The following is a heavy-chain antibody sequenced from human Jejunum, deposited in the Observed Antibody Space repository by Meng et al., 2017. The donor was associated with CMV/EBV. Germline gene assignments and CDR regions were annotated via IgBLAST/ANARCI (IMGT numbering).Heavy chain of an antibody. CDR2: IYTGGST. CDR1: GFKVTSIY. CDR3: AKGEGRPHYYFDY. J-gene: IGHJ4*02. Sequence: AGSGFKVTSIYLSWVRQAPGKGLEWVSTIYTGGSTFYTDSVEGRFAISRDTSKNTLYLQMNSLRPEDTAIYYCAKGEGRPHYYFDYWGQGTLVTVSS. D-gene: IGHD1-26*01. V-gene: IGHV3-53*01.